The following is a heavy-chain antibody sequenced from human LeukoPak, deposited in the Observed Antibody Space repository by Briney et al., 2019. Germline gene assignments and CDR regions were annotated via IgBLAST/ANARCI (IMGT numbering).Heavy chain of an antibody. CDR1: GFTFDDYA. J-gene: IGHJ4*02. CDR3: AKDTFFHMDY. D-gene: IGHD2-21*01. V-gene: IGHV3-9*01. CDR2: ISWNSGSI. Sequence: GGSLRLSCAASGFTFDDYAMHWVRQAPGKGLEWVSGISWNSGSIGYADSVKGRFTISRDNAKNSLYLQMNSLRPEDTAVYYCAKDTFFHMDYWGQGTLVTVSS.